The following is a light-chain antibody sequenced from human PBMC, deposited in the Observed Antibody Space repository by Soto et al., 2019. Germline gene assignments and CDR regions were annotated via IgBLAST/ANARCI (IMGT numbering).Light chain of an antibody. CDR2: GTS. CDR1: QSVTTN. J-gene: IGKJ4*01. CDR3: QQYNNWPFLT. Sequence: EIVMTQSPAILSVSRGERSTLXXRASQSVTTNLAWYQQKPGQAPSLLXYGTSLRATGIPARFSGSGSGTEFTLTISSLQSEDSAIYYCQQYNNWPFLTFGGGTKVDIK. V-gene: IGKV3-15*01.